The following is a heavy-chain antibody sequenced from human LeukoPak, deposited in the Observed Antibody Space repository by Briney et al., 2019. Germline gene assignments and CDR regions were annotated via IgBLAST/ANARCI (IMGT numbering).Heavy chain of an antibody. CDR3: ARAEWEQLRWGIDY. CDR2: ICSNGGST. D-gene: IGHD1-26*01. CDR1: VFTFSNYA. V-gene: IGHV3-64*01. J-gene: IGHJ4*02. Sequence: GGSLRLSCAASVFTFSNYAMHWVRQAPGKGLEYVSGICSNGGSTFYASSVKGRYTISRDNSKNTLYLQMGGLRAEDRAGYYCARAEWEQLRWGIDYWGQGSLVTVSS.